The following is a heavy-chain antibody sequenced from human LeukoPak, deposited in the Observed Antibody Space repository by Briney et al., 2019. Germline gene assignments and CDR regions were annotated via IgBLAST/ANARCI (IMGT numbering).Heavy chain of an antibody. Sequence: SETLSLTCAVYGGSFSGYYWSWIRQPPWKGLEWIGEINHSGSTNYNPSLKSRVTISVDTSKNQFSLKLSSVTAADTAVYYCARSAARIAAAGIYRFDPWGQGTLVTVSS. V-gene: IGHV4-34*01. CDR2: INHSGST. D-gene: IGHD6-13*01. CDR1: GGSFSGYY. CDR3: ARSAARIAAAGIYRFDP. J-gene: IGHJ5*02.